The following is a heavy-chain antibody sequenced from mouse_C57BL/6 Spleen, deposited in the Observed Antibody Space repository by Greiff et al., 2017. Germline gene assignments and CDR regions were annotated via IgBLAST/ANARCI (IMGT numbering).Heavy chain of an antibody. J-gene: IGHJ1*03. Sequence: VQLQQPGAELVLPGASVKLSCKASGYTFTSYWMHWVKQRPGQGLEWIGEIDPSDNYTNYNQKFHGKSAFAVDKSSITAYMQHSSLTSEHSAVYYCARYYDSSSYRYCDVWGTGTTVTVSS. V-gene: IGHV1-69*01. CDR3: ARYYDSSSYRYCDV. D-gene: IGHD1-1*01. CDR1: GYTFTSYW. CDR2: IDPSDNYT.